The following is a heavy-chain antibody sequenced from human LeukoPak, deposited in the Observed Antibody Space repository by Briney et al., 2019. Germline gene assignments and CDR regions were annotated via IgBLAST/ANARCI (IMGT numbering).Heavy chain of an antibody. CDR3: ARDGSGWSFDY. D-gene: IGHD6-19*01. J-gene: IGHJ4*02. Sequence: GGSLRLSCAASGFTVSINYMNWVRQAPRKGLEWVSVIYSGGSTYYADSVKGRFTISRDNSKNTLYFQMNSLRVEDTAVYYCARDGSGWSFDYWGQGTLVTVSS. CDR2: IYSGGST. CDR1: GFTVSINY. V-gene: IGHV3-66*01.